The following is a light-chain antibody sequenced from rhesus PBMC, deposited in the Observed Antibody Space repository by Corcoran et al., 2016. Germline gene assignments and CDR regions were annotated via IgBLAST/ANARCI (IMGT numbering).Light chain of an antibody. Sequence: DIQMTQSPSSLSASVGDRVTITCRASQGISNNLAWYQQKPGKVPKLLIYKASTLQSGIPSRFNVSGSGTDFTLTISSLQPEDFATYYCQHGYGILFTFGPGTKLDIK. CDR3: QHGYGILFT. J-gene: IGKJ3*01. CDR1: QGISNN. CDR2: KAS. V-gene: IGKV1-25*01.